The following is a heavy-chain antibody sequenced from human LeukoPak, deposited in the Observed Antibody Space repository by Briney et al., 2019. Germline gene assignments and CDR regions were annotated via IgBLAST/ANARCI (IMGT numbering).Heavy chain of an antibody. D-gene: IGHD6-13*01. CDR1: GGSISSSDY. J-gene: IGHJ4*02. Sequence: PSETLSLTCTVSGGSISSSDYWGGIRQPPGKGLEWIGSIYYSGSTYYNPSLKSRVTISVDTSKNQFSLKLSSVTAADTAVYYCARSRLAAVETYDYWGQGTLVTVSS. CDR2: IYYSGST. CDR3: ARSRLAAVETYDY. V-gene: IGHV4-39*07.